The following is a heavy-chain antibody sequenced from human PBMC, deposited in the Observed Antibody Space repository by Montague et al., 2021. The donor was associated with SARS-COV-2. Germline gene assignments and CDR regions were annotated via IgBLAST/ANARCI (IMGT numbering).Heavy chain of an antibody. CDR3: ARGQLWFDY. V-gene: IGHV4-59*08. D-gene: IGHD5-18*01. J-gene: IGHJ4*02. CDR2: IYYSGST. Sequence: SETLSLTCTVSGVSISSYYWSWIRQSPGKGLEWIGYIYYSGSTNYNPSLKSRVTISVDTSKDQFSLKLRSVTAADTAVYYCARGQLWFDYWGQGTLVTVSS. CDR1: GVSISSYY.